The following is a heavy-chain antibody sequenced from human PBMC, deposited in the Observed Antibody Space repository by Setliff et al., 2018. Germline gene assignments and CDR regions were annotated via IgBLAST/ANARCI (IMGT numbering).Heavy chain of an antibody. J-gene: IGHJ4*02. D-gene: IGHD3-9*01. CDR2: MYYGGGGST. CDR1: GASVSGNSYY. CDR3: ARAPRYFDPTGSYFDY. Sequence: LSLTCTVSGASVSGNSYYWGWIRQPPGKGLEWIGSMYYGGGGSTYYNASLKSRVTISVDTSKNQFSLKLNSVTAADTAVYYCARAPRYFDPTGSYFDYWGQGTRVTVSS. V-gene: IGHV4-39*07.